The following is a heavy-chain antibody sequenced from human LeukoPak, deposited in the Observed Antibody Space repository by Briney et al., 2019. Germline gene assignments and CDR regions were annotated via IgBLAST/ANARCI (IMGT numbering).Heavy chain of an antibody. CDR2: INHSGST. Sequence: SETLSLTCAVYGGSFSGYYWSWIRQPPGKGLEWIGEINHSGSTNYNPSLKSRVTISVDTSKNQFSLKLSSVSAADTAVYYCARARYYDSSGYPVDAFDIWGQGTMVTVSS. J-gene: IGHJ3*02. CDR1: GGSFSGYY. CDR3: ARARYYDSSGYPVDAFDI. V-gene: IGHV4-34*01. D-gene: IGHD3-22*01.